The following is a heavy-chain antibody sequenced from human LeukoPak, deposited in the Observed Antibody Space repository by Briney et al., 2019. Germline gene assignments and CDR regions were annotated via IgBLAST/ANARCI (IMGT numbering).Heavy chain of an antibody. D-gene: IGHD4-17*01. CDR1: GFTFSTYA. CDR2: ITSHSGYI. Sequence: AGGSLRLSCAASGFTFSTYAMIWFRQAPGKGLEWVSTITSHSGYIYYADSVKGRFTTSRDNAQNPLYLQMNSLRDEDTAVYYCARSDDYGDYLVDYWGQGTLVTVSS. V-gene: IGHV3-21*06. J-gene: IGHJ4*02. CDR3: ARSDDYGDYLVDY.